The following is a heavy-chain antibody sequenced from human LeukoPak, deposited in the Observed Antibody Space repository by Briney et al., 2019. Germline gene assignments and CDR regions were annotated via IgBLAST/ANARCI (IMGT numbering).Heavy chain of an antibody. CDR2: MNPNSGNT. D-gene: IGHD3-22*01. V-gene: IGHV1-8*01. J-gene: IGHJ6*02. CDR1: GHSFTSCD. CDR3: ARSPKYYYDSSGYYGMDV. Sequence: APVKVSCKASGHSFTSCDINWVRQATGQGLEWMGWMNPNSGNTGYAQKFQGRVTMTRNTSISTAYMELSSLRSEDTAVYYCARSPKYYYDSSGYYGMDVWGQGTTVTVSS.